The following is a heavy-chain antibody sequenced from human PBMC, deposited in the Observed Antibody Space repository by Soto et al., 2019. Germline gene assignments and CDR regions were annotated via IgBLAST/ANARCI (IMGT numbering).Heavy chain of an antibody. J-gene: IGHJ4*02. CDR3: ARGGYYDSSGYYGY. V-gene: IGHV4-59*06. Sequence: SETLSLTCTVSGGSISSYYCCWIRQHPGKGLEWIGYIYYSGSTYYNPSLKSRVTISVDTSKNQFSLKLSSVTAADTAVYYCARGGYYDSSGYYGYWGQGTLVTVSS. D-gene: IGHD3-22*01. CDR2: IYYSGST. CDR1: GGSISSYY.